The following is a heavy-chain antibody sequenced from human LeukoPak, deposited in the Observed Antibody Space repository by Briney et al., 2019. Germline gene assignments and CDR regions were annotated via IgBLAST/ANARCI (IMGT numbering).Heavy chain of an antibody. J-gene: IGHJ4*02. D-gene: IGHD2-2*01. CDR3: ARGSGYCSSTSCYHYFEY. CDR2: INPNSGDT. V-gene: IGHV1-2*06. Sequence: ASVKVSCMASGYTFIDYYIHWVRQAPGQGLEWMGRINPNSGDTNYAQKFQGRVTMSRDTPISAAYMELSRLRSDDTAVYYCARGSGYCSSTSCYHYFEYWGQGTLVTVSS. CDR1: GYTFIDYY.